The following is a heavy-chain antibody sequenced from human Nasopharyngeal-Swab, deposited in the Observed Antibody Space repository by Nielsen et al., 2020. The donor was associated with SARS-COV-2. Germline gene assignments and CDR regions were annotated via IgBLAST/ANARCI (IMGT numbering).Heavy chain of an antibody. CDR2: ISGNIGTT. D-gene: IGHD1-26*01. V-gene: IGHV1-18*01. Sequence: ASVKVSCKASGYTFTSYGISWVRRAPGQGLEWMGWISGNIGTTNYAQNLQGRVTMTTDTSTSTAYMELRNLRSDDTAVYYCARGSTLIDYWGQGTLVTVSS. CDR1: GYTFTSYG. CDR3: ARGSTLIDY. J-gene: IGHJ4*02.